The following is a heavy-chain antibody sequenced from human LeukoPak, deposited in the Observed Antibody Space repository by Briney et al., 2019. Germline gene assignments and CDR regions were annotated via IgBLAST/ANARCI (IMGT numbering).Heavy chain of an antibody. CDR1: GGTLSNYV. V-gene: IGHV1-69*15. CDR2: IIPIFGTA. J-gene: IGHJ4*02. CDR3: ASRSIVGATENYFDY. D-gene: IGHD1-26*01. Sequence: SVKVSCKASGGTLSNYVISWVRQAPGQGLEWMGRIIPIFGTANYAQKFQGRVTVTADESTTTAYMDLSSLRSEDTAVYYCASRSIVGATENYFDYWGQGTLVTVSS.